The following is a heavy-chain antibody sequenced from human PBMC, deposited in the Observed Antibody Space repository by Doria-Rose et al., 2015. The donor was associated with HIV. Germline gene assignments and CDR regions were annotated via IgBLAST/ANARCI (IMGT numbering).Heavy chain of an antibody. CDR3: ARDGELWYNTYYFDY. CDR2: ISSSSSTI. CDR1: GFTFSSYS. J-gene: IGHJ4*02. Sequence: VQLVESGGGLVQPGGSLRLSCAASGFTFSSYSMNWVRQAPGKGLEWVSYISSSSSTIYYADSVKGRFTISRDNAKNSLYLQMNSLRDEDTAVYYCARDGELWYNTYYFDYWGQGTLVTVSS. D-gene: IGHD5-18*01. V-gene: IGHV3-48*02.